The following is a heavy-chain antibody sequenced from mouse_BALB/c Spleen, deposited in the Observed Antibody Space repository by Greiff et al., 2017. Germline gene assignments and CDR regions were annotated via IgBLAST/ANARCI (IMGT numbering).Heavy chain of an antibody. CDR3: ARAGARATYYYAMDY. CDR2: ISYDGSN. CDR1: GYSITSGYY. Sequence: VQLQQSGPGLVKPSQSLSLTCSVTGYSITSGYYWNWIRQFPGNKLEWMGYISYDGSNNYNPSLKNRISITRDTSKNQFFLKLNSVTTEDTATYYCARAGARATYYYAMDYWGQGTSVTVSS. V-gene: IGHV3-6*02. J-gene: IGHJ4*01. D-gene: IGHD3-1*01.